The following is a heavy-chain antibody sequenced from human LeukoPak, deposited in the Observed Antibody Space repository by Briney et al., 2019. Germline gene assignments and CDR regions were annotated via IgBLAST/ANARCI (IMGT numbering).Heavy chain of an antibody. D-gene: IGHD3-9*01. CDR3: ARGPRQRYSDWLLFSGSFEY. V-gene: IGHV1-2*02. CDR2: INPNSGGT. Sequence: ASVKVSCKASGYTFTGYYMHWVRQAPGQGLEWMGWINPNSGGTNYAQKFQGRVTLTRDTSVSTAYMELRWLRSDDRAVYYCARGPRQRYSDWLLFSGSFEYWGQGTPVTVSS. CDR1: GYTFTGYY. J-gene: IGHJ4*02.